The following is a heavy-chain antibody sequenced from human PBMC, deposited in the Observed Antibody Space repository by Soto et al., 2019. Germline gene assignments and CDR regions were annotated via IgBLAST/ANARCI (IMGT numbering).Heavy chain of an antibody. D-gene: IGHD3-10*01. V-gene: IGHV1-18*01. Sequence: QVQLVQSGVEVKKPGASLKVSCKASGYTFTSYGITWVRQAPGQGLEWMGWISADNGVTNYAQKLQGRVTMTTDTPTTTAYMELRNLRSDDTAVYYCARRGVLPDYWGQGTLVTVSS. CDR3: ARRGVLPDY. J-gene: IGHJ4*02. CDR1: GYTFTSYG. CDR2: ISADNGVT.